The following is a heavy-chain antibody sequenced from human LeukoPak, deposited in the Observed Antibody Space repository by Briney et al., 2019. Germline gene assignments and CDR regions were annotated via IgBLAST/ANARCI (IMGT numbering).Heavy chain of an antibody. D-gene: IGHD2-15*01. Sequence: ASVKVSCKASGYTFTGYYMHWVRQAPGQGLEWMGWINPNSGGTNYAQKFQGRVTMTRDTSISTAYMELSRLRSDDTAVYYCARASANLLGYCSGGSCYFDYWGQGTLVTVSS. CDR3: ARASANLLGYCSGGSCYFDY. CDR2: INPNSGGT. CDR1: GYTFTGYY. V-gene: IGHV1-2*02. J-gene: IGHJ4*02.